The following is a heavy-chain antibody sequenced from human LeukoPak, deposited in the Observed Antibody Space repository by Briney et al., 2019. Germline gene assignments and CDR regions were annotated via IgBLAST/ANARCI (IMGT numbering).Heavy chain of an antibody. CDR2: INPNSGGT. CDR1: GYTFTSYD. J-gene: IGHJ6*03. V-gene: IGHV1-2*02. CDR3: ARDTARITIFGVAKYMDV. D-gene: IGHD3-3*01. Sequence: GASVKVSCKASGYTFTSYDINWVRQAPGQGLEWMGWINPNSGGTKYAQKFQGRVTMTRDTSISLAYMELSRLRSDDTAVYYCARDTARITIFGVAKYMDVWGKGTTVTVSS.